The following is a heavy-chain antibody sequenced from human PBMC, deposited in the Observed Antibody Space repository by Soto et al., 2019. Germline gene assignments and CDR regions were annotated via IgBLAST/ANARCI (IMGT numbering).Heavy chain of an antibody. V-gene: IGHV3-21*01. CDR2: FSSSSSYI. CDR3: ARDFDGSSGWNEYYYYSYGMEV. CDR1: GFTFSSYS. D-gene: IGHD6-19*01. J-gene: IGHJ6*02. Sequence: PGGSLRLSSAASGFTFSSYSKNWVRQAPGKGLEWVSSFSSSSSYIYYADSVKGRFTISRDNAKNSLYLQMNSLRAEDTAVYYCARDFDGSSGWNEYYYYSYGMEVWGQGPTVTVSS.